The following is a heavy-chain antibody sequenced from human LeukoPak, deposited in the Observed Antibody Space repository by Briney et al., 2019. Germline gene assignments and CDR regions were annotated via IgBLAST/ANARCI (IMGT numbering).Heavy chain of an antibody. Sequence: SETLSLTCTVSGYSISSGYYWGWIRQPPGKGLEWIATISHSGSTYYNPSLKSRVTISVDTSKNQFSLKLSSVTAADTAVYYCARPFQYSSSSDDYFDYWGQGTLVTVSS. V-gene: IGHV4-38-2*02. D-gene: IGHD6-6*01. CDR2: ISHSGST. CDR3: ARPFQYSSSSDDYFDY. J-gene: IGHJ4*02. CDR1: GYSISSGYY.